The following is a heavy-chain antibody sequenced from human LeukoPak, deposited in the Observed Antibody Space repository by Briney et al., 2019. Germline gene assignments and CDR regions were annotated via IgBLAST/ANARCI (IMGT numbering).Heavy chain of an antibody. CDR2: INTNTGVT. Sequence: ASVKVSCSASGYSFSGYYFFWVRHAPGQGLEWMGWINTNTGVTNSAQKFQGRVTMSRDKSISTGYMELNRLTSDDTAVYYCARDLMWGSNTLGYWGQGTLVTVAS. J-gene: IGHJ4*02. V-gene: IGHV1-2*02. D-gene: IGHD2-8*01. CDR3: ARDLMWGSNTLGY. CDR1: GYSFSGYY.